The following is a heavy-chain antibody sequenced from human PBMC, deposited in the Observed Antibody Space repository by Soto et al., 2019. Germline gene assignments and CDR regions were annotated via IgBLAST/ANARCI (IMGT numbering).Heavy chain of an antibody. D-gene: IGHD2-8*01. CDR2: INHSGST. CDR1: GGSFSGYY. V-gene: IGHV4-34*01. CDR3: ARTRVYAIRNYYYGMDV. J-gene: IGHJ6*02. Sequence: QVQLPQWGAGLLKPSETLSLTCAVYGGSFSGYYWSWIRQPPGKGLEWIGEINHSGSTNYNPSLKSRVTISVDTSKNQFSLKLSSVTAADTAVYYCARTRVYAIRNYYYGMDVWGQGTTVTVSS.